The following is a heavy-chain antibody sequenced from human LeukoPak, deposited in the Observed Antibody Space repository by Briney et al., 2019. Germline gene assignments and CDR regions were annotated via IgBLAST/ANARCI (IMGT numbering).Heavy chain of an antibody. CDR2: INPKSGGT. D-gene: IGHD3-3*02. Sequence: GASVKVSCKASGYTFTDYYMHWVRQAPGQGLEWTGWINPKSGGTNYAQKYQGRVTLTRDTSISTVYMELSRLRSDDTAVYYCATWGSIWCDYWGQGTLVTVSS. CDR3: ATWGSIWCDY. V-gene: IGHV1-2*02. CDR1: GYTFTDYY. J-gene: IGHJ4*02.